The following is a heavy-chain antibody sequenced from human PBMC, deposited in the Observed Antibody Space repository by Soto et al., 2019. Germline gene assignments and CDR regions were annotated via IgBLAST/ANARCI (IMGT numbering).Heavy chain of an antibody. D-gene: IGHD3-16*01. CDR1: GGVFRNYA. CDR3: ARDRWGSYSFDS. V-gene: IGHV1-69*01. J-gene: IGHJ5*01. Sequence: QVQLVQSGAEVKKPGSSVKVSCKASGGVFRNYAINWVRQAPGQGLEWMGGIIPVFGTADYPQKFQGRVTITADESTTRAYMELTSVKSEDTAVYFCARDRWGSYSFDSWGQGTLVTVAS. CDR2: IIPVFGTA.